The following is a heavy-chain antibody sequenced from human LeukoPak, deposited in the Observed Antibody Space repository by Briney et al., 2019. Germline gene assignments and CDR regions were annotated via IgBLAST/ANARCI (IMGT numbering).Heavy chain of an antibody. V-gene: IGHV3-30-3*01. J-gene: IGHJ4*02. CDR3: ARETSGWYGY. D-gene: IGHD6-19*01. CDR2: ISYDGSNK. CDR1: GFTFSSYA. Sequence: GGSLRLSCAASGFTFSSYAMHWVRQAPGKGLEWVAVISYDGSNKYYADSVKGRFTISRDNSKNTLYLQMNSLRAEDTAVYYCARETSGWYGYWGQGTLVTVSS.